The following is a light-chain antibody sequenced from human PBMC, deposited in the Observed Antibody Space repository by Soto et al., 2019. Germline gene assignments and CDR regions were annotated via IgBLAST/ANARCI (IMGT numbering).Light chain of an antibody. CDR1: SSDVGGYNY. CDR2: EVS. V-gene: IGLV2-8*01. J-gene: IGLJ1*01. Sequence: QSALTQPPSASGSPGQSVTISCTGTSSDVGGYNYVSWYQQHPGKAPKLMIYEVSKRPSGVPDRFSGSKSGNTASLTVSGLQAEDDADYYCSSYAGSNNFRYVFGTGTKVTVL. CDR3: SSYAGSNNFRYV.